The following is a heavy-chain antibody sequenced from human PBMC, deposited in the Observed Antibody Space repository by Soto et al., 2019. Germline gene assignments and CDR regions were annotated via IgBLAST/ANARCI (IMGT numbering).Heavy chain of an antibody. J-gene: IGHJ4*02. V-gene: IGHV1-69*06. D-gene: IGHD1-26*01. Sequence: VASVKVSCKASGGTFSSYAISWVRQAPGQGLEWMGGIIPIFGTENYAQKFQGRVTITADKSTSTAYMELSSLRSEDTAVYYCARWADSGSSGGGFHYRGQGTLVTV. CDR2: IIPIFGTE. CDR1: GGTFSSYA. CDR3: ARWADSGSSGGGFHY.